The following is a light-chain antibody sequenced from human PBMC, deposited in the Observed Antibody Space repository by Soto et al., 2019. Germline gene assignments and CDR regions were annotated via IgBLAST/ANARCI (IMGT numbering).Light chain of an antibody. CDR3: SSYTSSSTLG. Sequence: QSVLTQPASVSGSPRQSITISCTGTSSDVGGYNYVSWYQQHPGKAPKLMIYDVSNRPSGVSNRFSGSKSGNTASLTISGLQAEDEADYYCSSYTSSSTLGFGTGTKVTVL. CDR1: SSDVGGYNY. V-gene: IGLV2-14*01. J-gene: IGLJ1*01. CDR2: DVS.